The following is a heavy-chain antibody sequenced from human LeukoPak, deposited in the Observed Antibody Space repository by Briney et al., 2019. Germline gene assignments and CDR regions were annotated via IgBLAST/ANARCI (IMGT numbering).Heavy chain of an antibody. CDR3: TTDLGRSRIAPRFYY. D-gene: IGHD6-6*01. CDR1: GFTFSSYV. J-gene: IGHJ4*02. Sequence: GGSLRLSCAASGFTFSSYVMHWVRQAPGKGLEWVAVISYDGSNTYYADSVKGRSTSSRDNSKNTLYLQMTSLKTEDTAVYYCTTDLGRSRIAPRFYYWGQGTLVTVSS. CDR2: ISYDGSNT. V-gene: IGHV3-30*04.